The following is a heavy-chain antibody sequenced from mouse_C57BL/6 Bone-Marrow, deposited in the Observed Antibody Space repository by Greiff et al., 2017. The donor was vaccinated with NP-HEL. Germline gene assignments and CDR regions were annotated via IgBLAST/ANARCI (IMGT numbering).Heavy chain of an antibody. D-gene: IGHD2-5*01. CDR1: GYTFTSYW. CDR2: IDPSDSET. V-gene: IGHV1-52*01. CDR3: ASYSRAWFAY. J-gene: IGHJ3*01. Sequence: VQLQQPGAELVRPGSSVKLSCKASGYTFTSYWLHWVKQRPIQGLEWIGNIDPSDSETHYNQKFKDKATLTVDKSSRTAYMQLSSLTSEDSAVYYCASYSRAWFAYWGQGTLVTVSA.